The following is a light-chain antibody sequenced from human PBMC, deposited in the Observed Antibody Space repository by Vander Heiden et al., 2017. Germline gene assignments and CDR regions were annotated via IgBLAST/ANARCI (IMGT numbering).Light chain of an antibody. CDR1: QSVSSSY. CDR3: QRDGSSPRLT. V-gene: IGKV3-20*01. Sequence: ETVLTQSPGTLSLSPGERATLSCRASQSVSSSYLGWYQQKPGQAPRLLIYGASSRDTGIPDRFSGSGSGTDFTLTISRREPEDFAVYYCQRDGSSPRLTFGGGTKVEIK. CDR2: GAS. J-gene: IGKJ4*01.